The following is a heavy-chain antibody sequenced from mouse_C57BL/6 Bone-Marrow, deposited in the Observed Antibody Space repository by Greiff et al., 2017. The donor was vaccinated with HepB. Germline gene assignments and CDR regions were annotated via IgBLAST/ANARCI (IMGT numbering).Heavy chain of an antibody. V-gene: IGHV5-4*01. CDR2: ISDGGSYT. Sequence: EVQWVESGGGLVKPGGSLKLSCAASGFTFSSYAMSWVRQTPEKRLEWVATISDGGSYTYYPDNVKGRFTISRDNAKNNLYLQMSHLKSEDTAMYYCARDYGSSLYYAMDYWGQGTSVTVSS. J-gene: IGHJ4*01. D-gene: IGHD1-1*01. CDR3: ARDYGSSLYYAMDY. CDR1: GFTFSSYA.